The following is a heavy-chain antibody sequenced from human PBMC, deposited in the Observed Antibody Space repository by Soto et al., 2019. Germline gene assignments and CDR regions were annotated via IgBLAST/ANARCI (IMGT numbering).Heavy chain of an antibody. CDR2: IDPSDSYT. J-gene: IGHJ5*01. CDR1: GYSFTSYW. Sequence: GESLRISCKGSGYSFTSYWISWVRQMPGKGLEWMGRIDPSDSYTNYSPSFQGRVSISADRSITTAYLQWSSLKASDTALYYCARQGDGYKYDSWGQATLVSVPS. D-gene: IGHD1-1*01. CDR3: ARQGDGYKYDS. V-gene: IGHV5-10-1*01.